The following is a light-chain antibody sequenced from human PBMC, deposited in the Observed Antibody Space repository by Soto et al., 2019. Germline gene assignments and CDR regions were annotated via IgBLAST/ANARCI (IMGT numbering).Light chain of an antibody. Sequence: QSALTPPASLSGSPGQSITIPCTGTRSDIGAYDYVSWFKQQHGKAPIMMSSEVNNRTSGASHRFPGSKSGNTAYLTNSGLQVEDEAESVCSSCTATTADVFGTGTYATVL. CDR2: EVN. V-gene: IGLV2-14*01. CDR3: SSCTATTADV. J-gene: IGLJ1*01. CDR1: RSDIGAYDY.